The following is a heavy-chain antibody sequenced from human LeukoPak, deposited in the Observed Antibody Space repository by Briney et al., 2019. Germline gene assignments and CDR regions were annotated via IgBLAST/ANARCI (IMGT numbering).Heavy chain of an antibody. CDR3: ARRLTSHEAFDY. CDR1: GYTFSSYW. Sequence: GSLKISCQGSGYTFSSYWIGWVRRMPGKGLEWMGIIYPGDSDTRYSPSFQGQVTISADKSISTAYLQWSSLKISDTAIYYCARRLTSHEAFDYWGQGTLVTVSS. CDR2: IYPGDSDT. D-gene: IGHD3-16*01. V-gene: IGHV5-51*01. J-gene: IGHJ4*02.